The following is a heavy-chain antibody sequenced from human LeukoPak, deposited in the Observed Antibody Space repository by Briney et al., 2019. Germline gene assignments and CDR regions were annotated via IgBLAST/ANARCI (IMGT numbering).Heavy chain of an antibody. CDR1: GFTFSSYS. J-gene: IGHJ4*02. D-gene: IGHD1-26*01. CDR2: ISSSSSYI. V-gene: IGHV3-21*04. CDR3: AKKIVVGATTYYFDY. Sequence: RGSLRLSCAASGFTFSSYSMNWVRQAPGKGLEWVSSISSSSSYIYYADSVKGRFTISRDNSKNTLYLQMNSLRAEDTAVYYCAKKIVVGATTYYFDYWGQGTLVTVSS.